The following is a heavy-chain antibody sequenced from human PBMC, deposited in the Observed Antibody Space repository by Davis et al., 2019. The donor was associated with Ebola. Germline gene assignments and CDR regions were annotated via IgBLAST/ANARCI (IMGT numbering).Heavy chain of an antibody. CDR3: ARDVWAYYFDY. Sequence: SETLSLTCAVYGGSSSGYYWSWIRQPPGKGLEWIGEINHSGSTNYNPSLKSRVTISVDTSKNQFSLKLSSVTAADTTVYYCARDVWAYYFDYWGQGTLVTVSS. V-gene: IGHV4-34*01. D-gene: IGHD2-8*01. J-gene: IGHJ4*02. CDR1: GGSSSGYY. CDR2: INHSGST.